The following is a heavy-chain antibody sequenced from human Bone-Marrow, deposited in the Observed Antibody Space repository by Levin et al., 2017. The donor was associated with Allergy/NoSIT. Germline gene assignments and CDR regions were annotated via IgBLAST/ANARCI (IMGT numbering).Heavy chain of an antibody. CDR2: VWDDGRA. J-gene: IGHJ4*02. V-gene: IGHV3-33*06. CDR1: GFSFSTHG. CDR3: AKERGPRSESCDF. D-gene: IGHD3-10*01. Sequence: AGGSLRLSCAASGFSFSTHGMHWVRQAPGKGLEWVAIVWDDGRAFYGDSVRGRFTISRDNYVDHLYLQMNGLRAEDTAVYYCAKERGPRSESCDFWCQGTRDGVSS.